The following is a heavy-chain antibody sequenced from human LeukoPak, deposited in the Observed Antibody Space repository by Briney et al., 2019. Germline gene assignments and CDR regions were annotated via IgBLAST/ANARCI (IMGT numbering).Heavy chain of an antibody. CDR3: AREATSLSRSWFDP. V-gene: IGHV1-69*13. CDR1: GGTFSSYA. Sequence: ASVKVSCKASGGTFSSYAISWVRQAPGQGLEWMGGTIPIFGTANYAQKFQGRVTITADESTSTAYMELSSLRSEDTAVYYCAREATSLSRSWFDPWGQGTLVTVSS. CDR2: TIPIFGTA. D-gene: IGHD1-26*01. J-gene: IGHJ5*02.